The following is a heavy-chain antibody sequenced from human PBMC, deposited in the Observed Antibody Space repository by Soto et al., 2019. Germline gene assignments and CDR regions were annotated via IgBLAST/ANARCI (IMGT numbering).Heavy chain of an antibody. Sequence: SVKVSCKASGGTFSSYAISWVRQAPGQGLEWMGGIIPIFGTANYAQKFQGRVTITADESTSTAYMELSSLRSEDTAVYYCPSLGYCISTSCPNWYDPWGQGTLVTVSS. D-gene: IGHD2-2*01. CDR1: GGTFSSYA. J-gene: IGHJ5*02. V-gene: IGHV1-69*13. CDR3: PSLGYCISTSCPNWYDP. CDR2: IIPIFGTA.